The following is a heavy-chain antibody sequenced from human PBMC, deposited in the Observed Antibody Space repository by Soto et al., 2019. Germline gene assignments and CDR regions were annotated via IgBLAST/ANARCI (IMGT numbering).Heavy chain of an antibody. CDR2: ISYDGSNK. D-gene: IGHD5-12*01. J-gene: IGHJ4*02. V-gene: IGHV3-30*18. CDR1: GFTFSSYG. CDR3: AKDLDYPYYFDY. Sequence: QVQLVESGGGVVQPGRSLRLSCAASGFTFSSYGMHWVRQAPGKGLEWVAVISYDGSNKFYADSVKGRFTISRDNSKNTLYQQMNSLRAEDTAVYYCAKDLDYPYYFDYWGQGTLVTVSS.